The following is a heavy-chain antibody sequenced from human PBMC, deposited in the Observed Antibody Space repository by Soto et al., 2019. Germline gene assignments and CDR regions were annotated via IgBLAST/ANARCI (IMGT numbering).Heavy chain of an antibody. Sequence: QVQLVQSGAEVKKPGSSVKVSCKASGGTFSSYAISWVRQAPGQGLEWMGGIIPIFGTANYAQKFQGRVTITADESTSTAHMELSSLRSEDTAVYYCARAAPYYGSGSYQRLLFAPFDYWGQGTLVTVSS. CDR2: IIPIFGTA. CDR3: ARAAPYYGSGSYQRLLFAPFDY. CDR1: GGTFSSYA. D-gene: IGHD3-10*01. V-gene: IGHV1-69*01. J-gene: IGHJ4*02.